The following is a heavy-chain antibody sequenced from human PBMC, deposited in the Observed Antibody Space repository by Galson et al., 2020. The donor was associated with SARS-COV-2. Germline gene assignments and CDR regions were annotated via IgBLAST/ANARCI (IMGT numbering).Heavy chain of an antibody. J-gene: IGHJ4*02. CDR1: GYTFRNFG. Sequence: ASVKVSCKASGYTFRNFGISWVRQAPGQGLEWMGWISGHNAKTNYAQKFQDRVTLTTDTSTSTAYLYLRSLRSDDTAVYYCARDGEGFEWLFSSNHPSSDYWGQGTLVTVSS. V-gene: IGHV1-18*01. CDR2: ISGHNAKT. D-gene: IGHD3-3*01. CDR3: ARDGEGFEWLFSSNHPSSDY.